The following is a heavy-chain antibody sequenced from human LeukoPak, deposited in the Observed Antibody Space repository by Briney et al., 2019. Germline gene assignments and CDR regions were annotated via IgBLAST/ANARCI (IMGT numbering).Heavy chain of an antibody. J-gene: IGHJ4*02. D-gene: IGHD3-10*01. CDR2: INHSGST. V-gene: IGHV4-34*01. CDR3: ARTRDYGSGSYYKGISVPFGY. CDR1: GGSFSGYY. Sequence: PSETLSLTCAVYGGSFSGYYWSWIRQPPGKGLEWIGEINHSGSTNYNPSLKSRVTISVDTSKNQFSLKLSSVTAADTAVYYCARTRDYGSGSYYKGISVPFGYWGQGTLVTVSS.